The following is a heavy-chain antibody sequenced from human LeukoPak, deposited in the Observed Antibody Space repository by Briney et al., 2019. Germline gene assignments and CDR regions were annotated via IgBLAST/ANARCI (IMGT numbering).Heavy chain of an antibody. D-gene: IGHD4-17*01. CDR1: GFTFSSYA. CDR2: ISGSGGST. J-gene: IGHJ4*02. CDR3: AKAFRTTVTTYFFDY. V-gene: IGHV3-23*01. Sequence: TGGSLRLSCAASGFTFSSYAMSWVRQAPGKGLEWVSAISGSGGSTYYADSVKGRFTISRDNSKSTLYLQMNSLRAEDTAVYYCAKAFRTTVTTYFFDYWGQGTLVTVSS.